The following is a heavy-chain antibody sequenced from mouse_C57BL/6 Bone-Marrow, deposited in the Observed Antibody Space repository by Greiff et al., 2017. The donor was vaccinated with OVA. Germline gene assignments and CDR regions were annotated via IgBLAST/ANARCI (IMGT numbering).Heavy chain of an antibody. CDR3: TRGWLGFAY. CDR1: GFNIKDAY. V-gene: IGHV14-4*01. Sequence: VQLQQSGAELVRPGASVKLSCTASGFNIKDAYMHWVKQRPEQGLEWIGWIDPENGDTEYASKFQGKATITADTSSNTAYMQLSSLTSEDTAVYYCTRGWLGFAYWGQGTLVTVAA. J-gene: IGHJ3*01. D-gene: IGHD2-3*01. CDR2: IDPENGDT.